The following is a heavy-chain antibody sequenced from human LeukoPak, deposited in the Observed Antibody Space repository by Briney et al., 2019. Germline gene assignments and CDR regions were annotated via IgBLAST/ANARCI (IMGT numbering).Heavy chain of an antibody. Sequence: SETLSLTCTVSGGSISSSSYYWGWIRQPPGKGLEWIGSIYYSGSAYYNPSLKSRVTISVDTSKNQFSLKLSSVTAADTAVYYCATNRDILTGYPDLTIDYWGQGTLVTVSS. CDR3: ATNRDILTGYPDLTIDY. CDR2: IYYSGSA. J-gene: IGHJ4*02. D-gene: IGHD3-9*01. CDR1: GGSISSSSYY. V-gene: IGHV4-39*01.